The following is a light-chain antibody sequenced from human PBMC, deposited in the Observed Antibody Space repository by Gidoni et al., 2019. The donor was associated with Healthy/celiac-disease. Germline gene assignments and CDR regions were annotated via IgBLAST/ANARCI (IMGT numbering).Light chain of an antibody. V-gene: IGKV3-20*01. CDR2: GAS. CDR3: QQYGSSPSLT. CDR1: QSVSSSY. Sequence: IVLTQSPVTLSLSPGERATLSCRASQSVSSSYLAWYQQKPGQAPRLLIYGASSRATGIPDRFSGSGSGTDFTLTISRLEPEDFAVYYCQQYGSSPSLTFGGGTKVEIK. J-gene: IGKJ4*01.